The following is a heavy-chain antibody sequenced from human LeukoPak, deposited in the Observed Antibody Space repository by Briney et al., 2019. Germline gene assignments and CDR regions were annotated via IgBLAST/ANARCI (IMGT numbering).Heavy chain of an antibody. V-gene: IGHV3-7*01. CDR2: IKQDGSEK. Sequence: GGSLRLSCAASGFIFSSHWMSWVRQAPGKGLEWVANIKQDGSEKHSVDSMKGRFTISRDNAKKSLYLEMNSLRAADTAVYYCARDGVAPGIYFDSWGQGTLVTVSS. CDR3: ARDGVAPGIYFDS. D-gene: IGHD6-13*01. CDR1: GFIFSSHW. J-gene: IGHJ4*02.